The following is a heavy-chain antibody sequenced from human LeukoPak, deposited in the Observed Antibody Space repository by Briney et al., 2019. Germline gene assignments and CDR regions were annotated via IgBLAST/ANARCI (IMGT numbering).Heavy chain of an antibody. CDR1: GGSISSYY. J-gene: IGHJ4*02. V-gene: IGHV4-59*01. CDR2: IYYSGST. D-gene: IGHD5-12*01. Sequence: SETLSLTCTVSGGSISSYYWSWIRQPPGKGLEWIGYIYYSGSTNYNPYLTGRVTISVDKSKNQFSLKLSSVTAADTAVYYCARGGIVATIPDFDYWGQGTLVTVSS. CDR3: ARGGIVATIPDFDY.